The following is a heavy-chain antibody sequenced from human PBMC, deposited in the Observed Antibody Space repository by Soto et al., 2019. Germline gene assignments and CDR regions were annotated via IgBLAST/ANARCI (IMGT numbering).Heavy chain of an antibody. CDR2: IYYSGST. Sequence: QVQLQESGPGLVKPSQTLSLTCTVSGGSISSGGYYWSWIRQHPGKGLEWIGYIYYSGSTYYNPSLKSRVSISVDTSKNQFFLKLSSVTAADTAVYYCARGHHSSGYCFVYWGQGTLVTVSS. V-gene: IGHV4-31*03. CDR1: GGSISSGGYY. D-gene: IGHD3-22*01. J-gene: IGHJ4*02. CDR3: ARGHHSSGYCFVY.